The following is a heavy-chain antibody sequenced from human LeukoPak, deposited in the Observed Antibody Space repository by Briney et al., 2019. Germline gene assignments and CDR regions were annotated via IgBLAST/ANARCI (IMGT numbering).Heavy chain of an antibody. CDR2: ISGSGGST. CDR3: AKRVPAAIQPYYFDY. CDR1: GFTFSSYA. D-gene: IGHD2-2*02. J-gene: IGHJ4*02. V-gene: IGHV3-23*01. Sequence: GGSLRLSRAASGFTFSSYAMSWVRQAPGKGLEWVSAISGSGGSTYYADSVKGRFTISRDNSKNTLYLQMNSLRAEDTAVYYCAKRVPAAIQPYYFDYWGQGTLVTVSS.